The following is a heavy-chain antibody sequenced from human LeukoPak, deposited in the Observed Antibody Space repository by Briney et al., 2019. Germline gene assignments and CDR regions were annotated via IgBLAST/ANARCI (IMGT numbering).Heavy chain of an antibody. Sequence: PSETLSLTCAVYGGSFSGHYWSWIRQPPGKGLEWIGEINHSGSTNYNPSLKSRVTISVDTSKNQFSLKLSSVTAADTAVYYCARADGYNQEIDYWGQGTLVTVSS. CDR3: ARADGYNQEIDY. J-gene: IGHJ4*02. CDR1: GGSFSGHY. CDR2: INHSGST. V-gene: IGHV4-34*01. D-gene: IGHD5-24*01.